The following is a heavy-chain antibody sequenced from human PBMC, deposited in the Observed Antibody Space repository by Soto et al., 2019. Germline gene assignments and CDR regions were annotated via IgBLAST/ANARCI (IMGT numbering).Heavy chain of an antibody. V-gene: IGHV4-39*01. Sequence: QLQLQESGPGLVKPSETLSLTCTVSGGSISSSSYYRGWIRQPPGKGLEWIGNIYYSGSTYYNPSLKSRVTISVDTSKNQFSLKLSSVTASDTAVYYCVRQQLGATALGGDAFDIWGQGTMVTVSS. J-gene: IGHJ3*02. CDR2: IYYSGST. CDR3: VRQQLGATALGGDAFDI. CDR1: GGSISSSSYY. D-gene: IGHD1-26*01.